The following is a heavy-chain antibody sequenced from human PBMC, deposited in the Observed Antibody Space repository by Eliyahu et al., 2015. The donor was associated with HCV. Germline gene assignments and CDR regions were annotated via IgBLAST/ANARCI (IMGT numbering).Heavy chain of an antibody. V-gene: IGHV5-51*01. J-gene: IGHJ4*02. CDR3: ARQSSGWSEGVLVDY. CDR2: IYPGDSDT. D-gene: IGHD6-19*01. Sequence: EVQLVQSGAEVKKPGESXKISCKGSGYXFTXYWIGWVRQMPGKGLEWMGIIYPGDSDTRYSPSFQGQVTISADKSISTAYLQWSSLKASDTAVYYCARQSSGWSEGVLVDYWGQGTLVTVSS. CDR1: GYXFTXYW.